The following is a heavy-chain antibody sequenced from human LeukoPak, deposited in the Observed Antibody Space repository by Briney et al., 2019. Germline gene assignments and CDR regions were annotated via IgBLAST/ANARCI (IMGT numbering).Heavy chain of an antibody. CDR3: ARENAVDDFWSGYYTSYYGMDV. J-gene: IGHJ6*02. CDR2: ISSSSSYI. CDR1: GFTFSSDS. D-gene: IGHD3-3*01. V-gene: IGHV3-21*01. Sequence: GGSLRLSCAASGFTFSSDSMNWVRQAPGKGLEWVSSISSSSSYIYYADSVKGRFTISRDNAKNSLYLQMNSLRAEDTAVYYCARENAVDDFWSGYYTSYYGMDVWGQGTTVTVSS.